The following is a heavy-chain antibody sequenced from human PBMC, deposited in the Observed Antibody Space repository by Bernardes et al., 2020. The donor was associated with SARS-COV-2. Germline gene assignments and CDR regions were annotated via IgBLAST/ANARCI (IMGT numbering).Heavy chain of an antibody. Sequence: GGSLRLSCAASGFTFSSYGMHWVRQATGKGLEWVAVIWYDGSNKYYADSVKGRFTISRDNSKNTLYLQVNSLRAEDTAVYYCARDGEPYYYDSSGYVDYWGQGTLVTVSS. D-gene: IGHD3-22*01. V-gene: IGHV3-33*01. CDR2: IWYDGSNK. CDR3: ARDGEPYYYDSSGYVDY. CDR1: GFTFSSYG. J-gene: IGHJ4*02.